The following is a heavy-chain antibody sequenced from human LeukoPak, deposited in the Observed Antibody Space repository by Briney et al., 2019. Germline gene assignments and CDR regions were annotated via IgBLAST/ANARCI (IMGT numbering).Heavy chain of an antibody. Sequence: GGSLRLSCAASGFXFSSYSINWVRQAPGKGLEWVSSISSSSSYIYYADSVKGRFTISRDNAKNSLYLQMNSLRAEDTAMYYCASEYYYDSSGYYYVSSYFDYWGQGTLVTVSS. CDR1: GFXFSSYS. D-gene: IGHD3-22*01. V-gene: IGHV3-21*01. CDR2: ISSSSSYI. CDR3: ASEYYYDSSGYYYVSSYFDY. J-gene: IGHJ4*02.